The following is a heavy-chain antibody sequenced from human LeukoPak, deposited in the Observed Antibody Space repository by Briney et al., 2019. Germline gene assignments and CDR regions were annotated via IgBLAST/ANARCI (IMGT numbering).Heavy chain of an antibody. J-gene: IGHJ4*02. V-gene: IGHV3-23*01. Sequence: PGGSLRLSCAASGLTFSNYAMSWVRQAPGKGLEWVSAISGSGGSTYYADSVKGRFTISRDNSKNTLYLQMNSLRAEDTAVYYCARLYYDFWSGYYPPLDWGQGTLVTVSS. CDR2: ISGSGGST. CDR1: GLTFSNYA. D-gene: IGHD3-3*01. CDR3: ARLYYDFWSGYYPPLD.